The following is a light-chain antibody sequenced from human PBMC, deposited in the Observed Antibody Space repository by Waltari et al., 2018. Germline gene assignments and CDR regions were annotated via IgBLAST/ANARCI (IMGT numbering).Light chain of an antibody. V-gene: IGLV2-11*03. CDR3: CSYAGSYIWV. CDR2: DVT. Sequence: RDQQLPDKSPKLMIYDVTKRPSGVPGRFSGSRSGNTASLTISGLQAEDEADYYCCSYAGSYIWVFGGGTKLTVL. J-gene: IGLJ3*02.